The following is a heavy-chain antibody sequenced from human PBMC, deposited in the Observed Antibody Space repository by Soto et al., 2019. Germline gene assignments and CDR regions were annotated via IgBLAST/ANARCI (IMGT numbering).Heavy chain of an antibody. D-gene: IGHD2-2*01. CDR2: ISAYNGNT. CDR1: GYTFTSYG. V-gene: IGHV1-18*01. J-gene: IGHJ6*02. Sequence: ASVKVSCKASGYTFTSYGISWVRQAPGQGLEWMGWISAYNGNTNYAQKLQGRVTMTTDTSTSTAYMELRSLRSDDTAVYYCARAGCISTSCYAPYYYYGMDVWGQGTTVTVS. CDR3: ARAGCISTSCYAPYYYYGMDV.